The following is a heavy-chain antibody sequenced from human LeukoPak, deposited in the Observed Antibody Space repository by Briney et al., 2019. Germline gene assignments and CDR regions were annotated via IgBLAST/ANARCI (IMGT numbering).Heavy chain of an antibody. CDR3: ANEIRPNDY. D-gene: IGHD4-17*01. CDR2: ISISGSKT. CDR1: EFDFSSHA. V-gene: IGHV3-23*01. Sequence: TGGSLRLSCAASEFDFSSHAMTWVRQAPGKGLEWVSAISISGSKTYYADSVKGRLTISRDNSKNTLYLQMNSLRAEDTAVYYCANEIRPNDYWGQGTQVTVSS. J-gene: IGHJ4*02.